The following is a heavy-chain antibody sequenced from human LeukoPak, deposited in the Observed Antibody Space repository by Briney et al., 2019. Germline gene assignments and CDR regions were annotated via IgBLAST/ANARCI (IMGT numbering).Heavy chain of an antibody. CDR2: INPNSGDT. Sequence: ASVKVSCKASGYTFTDYYMHWVRQAPGQGLEWMGWINPNSGDTNYARKFQGRVTMTRDTSVSTGYMELSSLRPDDTAVYYCARGGFMYYYDSSGYYFDYWGQGTLVTVSS. CDR1: GYTFTDYY. V-gene: IGHV1-2*02. D-gene: IGHD3-22*01. J-gene: IGHJ4*02. CDR3: ARGGFMYYYDSSGYYFDY.